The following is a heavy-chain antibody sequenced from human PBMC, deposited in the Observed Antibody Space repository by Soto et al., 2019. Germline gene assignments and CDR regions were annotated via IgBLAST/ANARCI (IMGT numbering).Heavy chain of an antibody. J-gene: IGHJ5*02. CDR2: IYYSGST. V-gene: IGHV4-30-4*01. Sequence: PSETLSLTCTVSGGSISSGDYYWSWIRQPPGKGLEWIGYIYYSGSTYYNPSLKSRVTISVDTSKNQFSLKLSSVTAADTAVYYCARASSSGHQLWFDPWGQGTLVTVSS. CDR3: ARASSSGHQLWFDP. D-gene: IGHD3-22*01. CDR1: GGSISSGDYY.